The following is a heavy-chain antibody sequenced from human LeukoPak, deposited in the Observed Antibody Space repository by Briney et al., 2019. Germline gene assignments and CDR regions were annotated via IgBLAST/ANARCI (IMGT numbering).Heavy chain of an antibody. CDR2: IYTSGST. D-gene: IGHD6-13*01. Sequence: SETLCLTCTVSGGSISSYYWSWIRQPAGKGLEWIGRIYTSGSTNYNPSLKSRVTMSVDTSKNQFSLKLSSVTAADTAVYYCARLAYSSSWYLDAFDIWGQGTMVTVSS. J-gene: IGHJ3*02. CDR3: ARLAYSSSWYLDAFDI. CDR1: GGSISSYY. V-gene: IGHV4-4*07.